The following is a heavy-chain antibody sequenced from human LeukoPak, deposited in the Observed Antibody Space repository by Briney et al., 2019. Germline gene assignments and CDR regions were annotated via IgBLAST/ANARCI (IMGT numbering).Heavy chain of an antibody. V-gene: IGHV3-30*18. D-gene: IGHD2-2*02. CDR1: GFTFSSYG. J-gene: IGHJ5*02. CDR3: AKDIVPAAIVGWFDP. CDR2: ISYDGSNK. Sequence: PGGSLRLSCAASGFTFSSYGMHWVRQAPGKGLEWVAVISYDGSNKYYADSVKGRFTISRDNSKNTLYLQMNSLRAEDTAAYYCAKDIVPAAIVGWFDPWGQGTLVTVSS.